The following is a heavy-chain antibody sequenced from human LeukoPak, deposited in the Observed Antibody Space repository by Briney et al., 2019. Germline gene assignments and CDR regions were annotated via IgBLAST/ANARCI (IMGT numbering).Heavy chain of an antibody. CDR1: GGSISSSSYY. D-gene: IGHD6-19*01. CDR3: ARRRWLPRDFDY. V-gene: IGHV4-39*01. Sequence: SSETLSLTCTVSGGSISSSSYYWGWIRQPPGKGLEWIGSIYYSGSTYYNPSLKSRVTISVDTSKNQFSLKLSSVTAADTAVYYCARRRWLPRDFDYWGQGTLVTVSS. CDR2: IYYSGST. J-gene: IGHJ4*02.